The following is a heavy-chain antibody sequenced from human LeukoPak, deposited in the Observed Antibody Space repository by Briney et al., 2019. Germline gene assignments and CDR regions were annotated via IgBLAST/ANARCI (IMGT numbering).Heavy chain of an antibody. CDR2: STLTVVA. CDR1: GYTFTGYY. Sequence: ASVKVSCKASGYTFTGYYMHWVRQAPGQGLSGWDGSTLTVVAQTMQGRVTMTRDTSISTAYMELSRLRSDDTAVYYCARTVTGATFDYWGQGTLVTVSS. V-gene: IGHV1-2*02. D-gene: IGHD4-17*01. CDR3: ARTVTGATFDY. J-gene: IGHJ4*02.